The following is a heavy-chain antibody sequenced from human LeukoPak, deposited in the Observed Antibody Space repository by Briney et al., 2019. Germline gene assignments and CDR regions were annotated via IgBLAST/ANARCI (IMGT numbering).Heavy chain of an antibody. Sequence: GGSLRLSCAACGFTFSIYAMSWVRQAPGKGLEWVSAISGSGGSTYYADSVKGRFTISRDNSKNTLYLQMNSLRAEDTAVYYCAKDDRYCSGGSCDSYYFDYWGQGTLVTVSS. V-gene: IGHV3-23*01. CDR2: ISGSGGST. D-gene: IGHD2-15*01. CDR3: AKDDRYCSGGSCDSYYFDY. J-gene: IGHJ4*02. CDR1: GFTFSIYA.